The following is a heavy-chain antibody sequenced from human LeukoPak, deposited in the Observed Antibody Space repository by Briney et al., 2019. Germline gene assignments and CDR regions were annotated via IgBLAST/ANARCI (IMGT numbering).Heavy chain of an antibody. CDR2: ISGSSSYI. CDR3: ARVPIAATYYFDY. CDR1: GFTFSSYS. V-gene: IGHV3-21*01. Sequence: GGSLRLSCAASGFTFSSYSMNWVRQAPGKGLEWVSSISGSSSYIYYADSVKGRFTISRDNAKNSLYLQMNSLRAEDTAVYYCARVPIAATYYFDYWGQGTLVTVSS. J-gene: IGHJ4*02. D-gene: IGHD6-25*01.